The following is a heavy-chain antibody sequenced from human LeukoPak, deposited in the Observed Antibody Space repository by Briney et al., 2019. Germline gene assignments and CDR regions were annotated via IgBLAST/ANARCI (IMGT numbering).Heavy chain of an antibody. CDR3: ARDRDSAFAS. CDR2: IGGTHSNI. CDR1: GFTFSIYS. J-gene: IGHJ4*02. D-gene: IGHD2-21*02. V-gene: IGHV3-48*02. Sequence: GGSLRLSCAASGFTFSIYSMNWVRQAPGKGLEWVSYIGGTHSNICYADSVKGRFTISRDDAKNSLYLQMNSLRDEDTAVYYCARDRDSAFASWGQGTLVTVSS.